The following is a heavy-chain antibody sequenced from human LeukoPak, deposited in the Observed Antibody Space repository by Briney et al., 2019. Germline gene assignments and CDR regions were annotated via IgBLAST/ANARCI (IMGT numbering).Heavy chain of an antibody. D-gene: IGHD6-19*01. J-gene: IGHJ6*01. CDR2: ILYDGSNR. V-gene: IGHV3-30*04. CDR3: ARESVAGTYYYYGMDG. CDR1: GFSLSIYS. Sequence: GESLRLSCAASGFSLSIYSMHWVRQAPGKGLEWVGVILYDGSNRYYAGSVKGRFTISRDNSKNTLCLQMNSRKAEDTAVYYRARESVAGTYYYYGMDGWLQRTTVA.